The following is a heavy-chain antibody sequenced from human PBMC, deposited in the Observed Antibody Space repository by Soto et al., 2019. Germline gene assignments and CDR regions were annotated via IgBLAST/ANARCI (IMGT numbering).Heavy chain of an antibody. J-gene: IGHJ4*02. V-gene: IGHV1-2*02. CDR3: GRGRSGERVVFY. D-gene: IGHD1-1*01. CDR2: ISPNSGGT. CDR1: GYTFTGYY. Sequence: QVQLVQSGAEVKKSGASVKVSCKASGYTFTGYYIHWVRQAPGQGLEWMGEISPNSGGTKYAQKFQVRVTMTRDTSNTTVYMELSNLSPDDTAVYYCGRGRSGERVVFYWGQGTLVTVYS.